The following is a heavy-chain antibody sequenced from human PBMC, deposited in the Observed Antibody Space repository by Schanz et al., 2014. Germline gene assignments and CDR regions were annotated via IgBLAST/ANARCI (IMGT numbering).Heavy chain of an antibody. V-gene: IGHV3-53*01. Sequence: EVQLVESGGGLIQPGGSLRLSCAASGFTVSSNYMSWVRQAPGKGLEWVAVIYSGGSTFYADSVKGRFTISRDNAKNSLYLQMNSLRAEDTAVYYCARDLISSGWYGWGQGTLVAVSS. J-gene: IGHJ4*02. CDR1: GFTVSSNY. CDR3: ARDLISSGWYG. CDR2: IYSGGST. D-gene: IGHD6-19*01.